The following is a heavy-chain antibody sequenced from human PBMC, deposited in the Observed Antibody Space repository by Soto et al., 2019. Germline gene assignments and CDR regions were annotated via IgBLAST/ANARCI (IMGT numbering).Heavy chain of an antibody. D-gene: IGHD3-3*01. CDR2: ISGSGGST. Sequence: GGSLRLSCAASGFTFSSYAMSWVRQAPGKGLEWVSAISGSGGSTYYADSVKGRFTISRDNSKNTLYLQMNSLRAEDTAVYYCAKTRLRFLEWLTASGMGEVWGQGTLVTVSS. V-gene: IGHV3-23*01. CDR1: GFTFSSYA. J-gene: IGHJ4*02. CDR3: AKTRLRFLEWLTASGMGEV.